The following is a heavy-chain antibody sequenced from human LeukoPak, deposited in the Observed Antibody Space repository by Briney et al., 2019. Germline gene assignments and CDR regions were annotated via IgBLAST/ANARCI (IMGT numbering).Heavy chain of an antibody. D-gene: IGHD1-14*01. CDR2: ISDDGSNK. Sequence: PGRSLRLSCAASGFTFSSYAMHWVRQAPGKGLEWVAVISDDGSNKYHADSVKGRFSISRDNSKNTLYLQVNSLRAEDTAVYYCARDRSNRYFDYWGQGTLVTVSS. CDR3: ARDRSNRYFDY. J-gene: IGHJ4*02. CDR1: GFTFSSYA. V-gene: IGHV3-30*04.